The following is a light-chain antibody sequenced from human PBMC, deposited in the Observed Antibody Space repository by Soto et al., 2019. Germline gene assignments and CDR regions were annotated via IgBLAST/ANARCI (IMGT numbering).Light chain of an antibody. CDR1: SGSIASNY. CDR3: QSYDSSIVV. V-gene: IGLV6-57*04. J-gene: IGLJ2*01. CDR2: EDN. Sequence: NFMLTQPHSVSESPGKTVTISCTRSSGSIASNYVQWYQQRPGSAPTTVIYEDNQRPSGVPDQFSGSIDSSSNSASLTISGLKTEDEADYYCQSYDSSIVVFGGGTKVTVL.